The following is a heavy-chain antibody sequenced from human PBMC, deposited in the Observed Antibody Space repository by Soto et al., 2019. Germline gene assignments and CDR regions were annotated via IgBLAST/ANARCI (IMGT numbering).Heavy chain of an antibody. J-gene: IGHJ4*02. CDR2: IYPGGSDT. Sequence: GESLKISCKGSGYSFTSYWIGWVRQMPGKGLEWMGIIYPGGSDTRCSPSFQGQVTISADKSISTAYLQWSSLKASDTAMYYCARRYCSGGSCYSFDYWGQGTLVTVSS. CDR1: GYSFTSYW. D-gene: IGHD2-15*01. CDR3: ARRYCSGGSCYSFDY. V-gene: IGHV5-51*01.